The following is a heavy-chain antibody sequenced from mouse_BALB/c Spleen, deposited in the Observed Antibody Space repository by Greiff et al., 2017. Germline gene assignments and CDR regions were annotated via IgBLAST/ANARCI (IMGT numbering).Heavy chain of an antibody. CDR3: ARGGPYAMDC. D-gene: IGHD3-1*01. CDR1: GFTFSDYY. J-gene: IGHJ4*01. CDR2: ISDGGSYT. Sequence: EVKLVESGGGLVKPGGSLKLSCAASGFTFSDYYMYWVRQTPEKRLEWVATISDGGSYTYYPDSVKGRFTISRDNAKNNLYLQMSSLKSEDTAMYYCARGGPYAMDCWGQGTSVTVSS. V-gene: IGHV5-4*02.